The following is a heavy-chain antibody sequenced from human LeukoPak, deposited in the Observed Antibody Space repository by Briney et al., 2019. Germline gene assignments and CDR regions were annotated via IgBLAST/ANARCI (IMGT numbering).Heavy chain of an antibody. V-gene: IGHV3-66*01. J-gene: IGHJ4*02. Sequence: PGGSLRLSCAASGLTVSSNYMSCVRQAPGKGLEWVSVIYSGGSTYYADSVKGRFTISRDNSKNTLYLQMNSLRAEDTAVYYCARDAIGDSSSSDYWGQGTLVTVSS. D-gene: IGHD6-6*01. CDR2: IYSGGST. CDR3: ARDAIGDSSSSDY. CDR1: GLTVSSNY.